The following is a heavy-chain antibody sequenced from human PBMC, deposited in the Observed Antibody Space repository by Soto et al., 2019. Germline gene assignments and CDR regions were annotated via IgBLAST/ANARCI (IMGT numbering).Heavy chain of an antibody. D-gene: IGHD1-1*01. CDR1: GGTFSSYA. Sequence: ASVKVSCKASGGTFSSYAISWVRQAPGQGLEWMGGIIPIFGTANYAQKFQGRVTITADESTSTAYMELSSLRSEDTAVYYCARGRETTRTHGLSNWFDPWRQGTLVTVS. CDR2: IIPIFGTA. CDR3: ARGRETTRTHGLSNWFDP. V-gene: IGHV1-69*13. J-gene: IGHJ5*02.